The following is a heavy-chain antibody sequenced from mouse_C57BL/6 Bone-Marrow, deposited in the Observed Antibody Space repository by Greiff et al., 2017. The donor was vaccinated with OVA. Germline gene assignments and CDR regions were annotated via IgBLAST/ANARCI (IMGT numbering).Heavy chain of an antibody. CDR2: IYPRSGNT. D-gene: IGHD1-1*01. Sequence: QVQLKQSGAELARPGASVKLSCKASGYTFTSYGLSWVKQRTGQGLEWIGEIYPRSGNTYYNEKFKGKATLTADKSSSTAYMELRSLTSEDSAVYFCARRTTVVAPFDYWGQGTTLTVSS. CDR3: ARRTTVVAPFDY. J-gene: IGHJ2*01. CDR1: GYTFTSYG. V-gene: IGHV1-81*01.